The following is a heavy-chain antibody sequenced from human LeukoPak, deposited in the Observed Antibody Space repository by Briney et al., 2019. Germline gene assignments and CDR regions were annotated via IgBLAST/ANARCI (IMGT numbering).Heavy chain of an antibody. V-gene: IGHV4-59*08. D-gene: IGHD6-13*01. CDR1: GGSISSYY. Sequence: KPSETLSLTCTVSGGSISSYYWSLIRQPPGKGLEWIGYIYYSGSTNYNPSLKSRVTISVDTSKNQFSLKLSSVTAADTAVYYCARLAAAGSYYYYGMDVWGQGTTVTVSS. J-gene: IGHJ6*02. CDR3: ARLAAAGSYYYYGMDV. CDR2: IYYSGST.